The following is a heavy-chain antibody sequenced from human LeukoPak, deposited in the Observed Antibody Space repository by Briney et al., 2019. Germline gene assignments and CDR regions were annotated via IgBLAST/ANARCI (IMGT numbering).Heavy chain of an antibody. D-gene: IGHD2-2*01. CDR2: IYYSGST. CDR3: ARGPSIVVVPAASNYYMDV. J-gene: IGHJ6*03. CDR1: GGSISSYY. V-gene: IGHV4-59*01. Sequence: PSETLSLTCTVSGGSISSYYWSWIRQPPGKGLEWIGYIYYSGSTNYNPSLKSRVTISVDTSKNQFSLKLSSVTAAVTAVYYCARGPSIVVVPAASNYYMDVWGKGTTVTVSS.